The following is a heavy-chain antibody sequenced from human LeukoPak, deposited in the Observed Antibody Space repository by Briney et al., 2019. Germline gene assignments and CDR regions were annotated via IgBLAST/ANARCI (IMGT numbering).Heavy chain of an antibody. CDR2: IYYSGST. Sequence: SETLSLTCTVSGGSISSYYWSWIRQPPGKGLEWIGYIYYSGSTNYNPSLKSRVTISVDTSKNQFSLKLSSVTAADTAVYYCARGGDYDSSGRFDYWGQGTLVTVSP. V-gene: IGHV4-59*01. CDR3: ARGGDYDSSGRFDY. CDR1: GGSISSYY. J-gene: IGHJ4*02. D-gene: IGHD3-22*01.